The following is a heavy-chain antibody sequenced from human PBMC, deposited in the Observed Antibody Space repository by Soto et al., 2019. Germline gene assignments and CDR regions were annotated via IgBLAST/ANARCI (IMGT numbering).Heavy chain of an antibody. D-gene: IGHD3-9*01. CDR3: ARGRHYAILTGYTFYGMDV. J-gene: IGHJ6*02. Sequence: TXVSLRLTFAASGFTFSSYDMHWVRQATGKGLEWVSAIGTAGDPYYPGSVKGRFTISRENAKNSLYLQMNSLRAGDTAVYYCARGRHYAILTGYTFYGMDVWGQGTTVTVSS. CDR1: GFTFSSYD. V-gene: IGHV3-13*05. CDR2: IGTAGDP.